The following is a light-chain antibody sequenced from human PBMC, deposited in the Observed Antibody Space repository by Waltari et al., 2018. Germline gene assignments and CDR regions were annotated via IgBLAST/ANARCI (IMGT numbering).Light chain of an antibody. CDR3: GTWDSSLSGAV. J-gene: IGLJ7*01. CDR2: EDT. V-gene: IGLV1-51*02. Sequence: QSVLTQPPSVSAAPGQRVPIPCSAGSSNIGKNYVTWYRQFPGSAPKLLIYEDTERPAGVPGRFSGSKSGTSATLDITGLQPGDEAEYYCGTWDSSLSGAVFGGGTLLTVL. CDR1: SSNIGKNY.